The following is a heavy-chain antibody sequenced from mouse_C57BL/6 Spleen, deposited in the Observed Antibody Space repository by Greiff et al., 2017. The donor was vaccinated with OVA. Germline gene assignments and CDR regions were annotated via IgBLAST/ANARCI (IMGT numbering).Heavy chain of an antibody. D-gene: IGHD3-2*02. J-gene: IGHJ3*01. V-gene: IGHV1-26*01. CDR1: GYTFTDYY. CDR2: INPNNGGT. Sequence: EVKLQQSGPELVKPGASVKISCKASGYTFTDYYMNWVKQSHGKSLEWIGDINPNNGGTSYNQKFKGKATLTVDKSSSTAYMELRSLTSEDSAVYYCARKTETAQATAWFAYWGQGTLVTVSA. CDR3: ARKTETAQATAWFAY.